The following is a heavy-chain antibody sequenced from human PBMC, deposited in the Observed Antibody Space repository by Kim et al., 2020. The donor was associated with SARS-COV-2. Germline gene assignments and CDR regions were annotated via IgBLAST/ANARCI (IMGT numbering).Heavy chain of an antibody. D-gene: IGHD2-2*02. CDR3: ARDASKYCSRTSCYSGYWYYGMAV. V-gene: IGHV1-18*04. CDR1: HYTFTDYG. CDR2: ISVYNGDI. Sequence: ASVKVSCKASHYTFTDYGISWVRQAPGQGLEWMGWISVYNGDIKYAQKFQGRVTVTTETSTSTAYMELRSLRFDDTAVYYCARDASKYCSRTSCYSGYWYYGMAVLGQGTTVTVS. J-gene: IGHJ6*02.